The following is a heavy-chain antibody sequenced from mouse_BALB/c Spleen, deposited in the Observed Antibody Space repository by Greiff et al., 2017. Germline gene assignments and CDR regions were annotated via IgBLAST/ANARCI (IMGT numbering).Heavy chain of an antibody. J-gene: IGHJ2*01. V-gene: IGHV2-3*01. D-gene: IGHD1-1*01. CDR2: ICGDGST. Sequence: VQGVESGPGLVAPSQSLSITCTVSGFSLSGYGVNWVRQPPGKGLEWLGEICGDGSTNYHSALISRLSISKDNSKSQVFLQLNSLQTDDTAPYYCAKDGVYYGSSDWGHGTTLTVTS. CDR3: AKDGVYYGSSD. CDR1: GFSLSGYG.